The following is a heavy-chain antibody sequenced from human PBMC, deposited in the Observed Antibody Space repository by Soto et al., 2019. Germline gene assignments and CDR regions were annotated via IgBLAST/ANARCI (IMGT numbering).Heavy chain of an antibody. CDR1: GGSITSYY. J-gene: IGHJ5*02. CDR3: AGTALGWFDP. D-gene: IGHD2-21*02. V-gene: IGHV4-59*01. Sequence: SETLSLTCSASGGSITSYYWSWIRQPPGKGLEWIGYIIYSGSTNQSPSLKSRVTITADTTKNQFSLKLRSVPAADTAVYYCAGTALGWFDPWGQGTLVTVSS. CDR2: IIYSGST.